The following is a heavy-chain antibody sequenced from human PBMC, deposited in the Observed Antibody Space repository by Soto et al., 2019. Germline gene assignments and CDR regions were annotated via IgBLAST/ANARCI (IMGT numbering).Heavy chain of an antibody. CDR2: IYYSGNT. CDR1: VGSIRSCSYY. D-gene: IGHD6-6*01. Sequence: SETLSLTCTVSVGSIRSCSYYWSWVRQNPRRGLEWIGNIYYSGNTYYNPSLKSRLTISVDTSKNQFSLKLSSVTAADTAVYYCARGVQYDYWGQGTLVTVSS. V-gene: IGHV4-39*07. CDR3: ARGVQYDY. J-gene: IGHJ4*02.